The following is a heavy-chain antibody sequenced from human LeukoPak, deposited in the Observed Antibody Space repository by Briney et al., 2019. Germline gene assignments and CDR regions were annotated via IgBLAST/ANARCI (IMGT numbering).Heavy chain of an antibody. CDR1: GGSFSGYY. Sequence: PSETLSLTCAVYGGSFSGYYWSWIRQPPGKGLEWIGEINHSGSTNYNPSLKSRVTISVDTSKNQFSLKLSSVTAADTAVYYCARTGTNYDAFDIWGQGTMVTVSS. V-gene: IGHV4-34*01. D-gene: IGHD3-10*01. CDR3: ARTGTNYDAFDI. CDR2: INHSGST. J-gene: IGHJ3*02.